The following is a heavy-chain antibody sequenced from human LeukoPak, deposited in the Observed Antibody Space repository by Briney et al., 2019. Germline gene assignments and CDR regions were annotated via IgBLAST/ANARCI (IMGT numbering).Heavy chain of an antibody. J-gene: IGHJ3*02. CDR1: GGTFSSYA. Sequence: SVKVSCKASGGTFSSYAISWVRQAPGQGLERMGGIIPIFGTANYAQKFQGRVTITADESTSTAYMELSSLRSEDTAVYYCARGGLSRYYYDTRGYYHAFDIWGQGTMVTVSS. D-gene: IGHD3-22*01. CDR3: ARGGLSRYYYDTRGYYHAFDI. V-gene: IGHV1-69*13. CDR2: IIPIFGTA.